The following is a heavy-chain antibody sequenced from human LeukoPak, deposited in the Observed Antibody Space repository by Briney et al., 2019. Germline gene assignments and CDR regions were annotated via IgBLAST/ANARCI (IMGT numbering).Heavy chain of an antibody. V-gene: IGHV4-31*03. Sequence: SETLSLTCTVSGGSIGSGGYYWSWIRQHPGKGLEWIGYIYYSGSTYYNPSLKSRVSISVDTSKNQFTLKVISVTAADAAVYYCVRYYAGDYQGSRFFDYWGQGTLVTVSS. J-gene: IGHJ4*02. CDR3: VRYYAGDYQGSRFFDY. D-gene: IGHD4-17*01. CDR2: IYYSGST. CDR1: GGSIGSGGYY.